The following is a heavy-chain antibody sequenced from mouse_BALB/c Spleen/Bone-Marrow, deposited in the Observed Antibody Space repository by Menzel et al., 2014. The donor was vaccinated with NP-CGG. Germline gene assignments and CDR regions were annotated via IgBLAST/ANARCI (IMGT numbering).Heavy chain of an antibody. V-gene: IGHV7-3*02. CDR2: IRNEANGYTT. Sequence: EVQRVESGGGLVQPGGSLRLSCAPSGFTFTDYYMTWVRQPSGKALEWLSFIRNEANGYTTEYSASVKGRFTISRDNSQSILYLQMNTLRPEDSATYYCARDNGSSPSYWFFNVWGAGTTVTVSS. D-gene: IGHD1-1*01. CDR1: GFTFTDYY. J-gene: IGHJ1*01. CDR3: ARDNGSSPSYWFFNV.